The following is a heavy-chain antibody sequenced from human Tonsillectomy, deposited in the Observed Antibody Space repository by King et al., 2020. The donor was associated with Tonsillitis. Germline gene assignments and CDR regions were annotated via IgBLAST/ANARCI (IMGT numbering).Heavy chain of an antibody. V-gene: IGHV2-5*01. D-gene: IGHD3-22*01. CDR3: ARAYYFDSSGYFVDY. J-gene: IGHJ4*02. CDR1: GFSFATPGVG. Sequence: TLKESDPTLIKPTQTLTLTCSFSGFSFATPGVGVACIRQPPGKALEWLALIYWSDEKRYTPSLRSRLAVTKDTAKDQVVLTMTNMYPGDTATYYCARAYYFDSSGYFVDYWGQGTLVTVSS. CDR2: IYWSDEK.